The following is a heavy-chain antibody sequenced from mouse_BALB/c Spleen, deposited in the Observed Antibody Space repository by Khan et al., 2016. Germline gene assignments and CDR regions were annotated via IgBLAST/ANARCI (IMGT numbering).Heavy chain of an antibody. V-gene: IGHV10-1*02. D-gene: IGHD1-1*01. CDR2: IRSKSNNFAT. Sequence: EVQLVESGGGLVQPKGSLKLSCAASGCTFKTYAMNWVRQAPGKGLEWIARIRSKSNNFATYYADSVKDRFTISRDDSQNMLSLQMNTLQTEDTAMYYCVRDAYYPYALDYWGQGTSVTVSS. CDR3: VRDAYYPYALDY. CDR1: GCTFKTYA. J-gene: IGHJ4*01.